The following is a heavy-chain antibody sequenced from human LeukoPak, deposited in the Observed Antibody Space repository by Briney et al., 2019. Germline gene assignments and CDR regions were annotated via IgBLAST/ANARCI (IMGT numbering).Heavy chain of an antibody. D-gene: IGHD3-10*01. V-gene: IGHV3-15*01. CDR3: TTDGNSGSGSQFDF. Sequence: GGSLRLSCAASGFTFSSYWMNWVRQTPGKGLEWVGRIKSKTDGGTIHYAAPVKGRFTISRDDSKRTLYLQMNSLKTEDTAVYYCTTDGNSGSGSQFDFWGQGTLVTVSS. CDR1: GFTFSSYW. CDR2: IKSKTDGGTI. J-gene: IGHJ4*02.